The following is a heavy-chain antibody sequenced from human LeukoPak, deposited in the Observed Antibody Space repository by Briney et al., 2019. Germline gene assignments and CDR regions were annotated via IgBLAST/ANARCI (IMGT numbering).Heavy chain of an antibody. CDR1: GFTFSSYG. J-gene: IGHJ4*02. Sequence: HPGGSLRLSCAASGFTFSSYGMHWVRQAPGKGLEWVAFIRYDGSNKYYADSVKGRFTISRDNSKNTLYLQMNSLRAEDTAVYYCANTGVGATVGGDYYFDYWGQGTLVTVSS. CDR2: IRYDGSNK. CDR3: ANTGVGATVGGDYYFDY. V-gene: IGHV3-30*02. D-gene: IGHD1-26*01.